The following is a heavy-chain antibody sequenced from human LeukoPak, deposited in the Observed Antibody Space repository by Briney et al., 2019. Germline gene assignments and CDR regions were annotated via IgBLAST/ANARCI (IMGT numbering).Heavy chain of an antibody. CDR2: IYYSGST. D-gene: IGHD2-2*01. V-gene: IGHV4-59*01. Sequence: SETLSLTCTVSGGSISSYYWSWIRQPPGKGLEWIGYIYYSGSTNYNPSLKSRVTISVDTSKNQFSLKLSSVTAEDTAVYYCARDGEAYCSSTSCSDAFDIWGQGTMVTVSS. J-gene: IGHJ3*02. CDR1: GGSISSYY. CDR3: ARDGEAYCSSTSCSDAFDI.